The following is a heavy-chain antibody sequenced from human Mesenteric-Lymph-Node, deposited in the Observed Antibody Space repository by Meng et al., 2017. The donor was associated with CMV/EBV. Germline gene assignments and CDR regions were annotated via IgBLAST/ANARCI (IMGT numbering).Heavy chain of an antibody. J-gene: IGHJ6*02. CDR1: GGSISSYY. Sequence: SETLSLTCTVSGGSISSYYWTWIRQPPGKGLEWIGHISDSGSTNYNPSLESRVTISVDTSKKQFSLKLSSVTAADTAVYYCARVRGNYGAYGYYYYYPMDVWGQGTTVTVSS. D-gene: IGHD4-17*01. V-gene: IGHV4-59*01. CDR3: ARVRGNYGAYGYYYYYPMDV. CDR2: ISDSGST.